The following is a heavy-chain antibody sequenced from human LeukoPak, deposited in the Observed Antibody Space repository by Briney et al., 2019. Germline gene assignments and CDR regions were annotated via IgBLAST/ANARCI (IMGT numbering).Heavy chain of an antibody. J-gene: IGHJ4*02. D-gene: IGHD3-16*02. Sequence: GASVKVSCKASRYTFTSYYMHWVRQAPGQGLEWMGIINPSGGSTSYAQKFQGRVTMTRDTSTSTVYMELSSLRSEDTAVYYCARFARLGELSLNYFDYWGQGTLVTVSS. V-gene: IGHV1-46*01. CDR1: RYTFTSYY. CDR3: ARFARLGELSLNYFDY. CDR2: INPSGGST.